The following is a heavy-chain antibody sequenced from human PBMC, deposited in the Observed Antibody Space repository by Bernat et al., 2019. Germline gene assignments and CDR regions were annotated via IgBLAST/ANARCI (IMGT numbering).Heavy chain of an antibody. Sequence: QVQLVQSGAEVKKPGSSVKVSCKASGGTFSSYAISWVRQAPGQGLEWMGRIIPILGIANYAQKFQGRVTITADKSTSTAYMVMSSLRSEDTAVYYCARVRGTMICSSFDYWGQGTLVTVSS. D-gene: IGHD3-22*01. V-gene: IGHV1-69*04. J-gene: IGHJ4*02. CDR2: IIPILGIA. CDR3: ARVRGTMICSSFDY. CDR1: GGTFSSYA.